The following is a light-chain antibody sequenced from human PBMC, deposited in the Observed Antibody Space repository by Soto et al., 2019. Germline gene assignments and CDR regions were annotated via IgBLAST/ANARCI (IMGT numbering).Light chain of an antibody. CDR1: QSVSSN. J-gene: IGKJ1*01. CDR2: GAS. V-gene: IGKV3-15*01. CDR3: QQYSGWPPT. Sequence: EIGVTQCPATQSESPGERATLSCRASQSVSSNLAWYQQKPGQAPRLLINGASTRATGIPARFSGSGSGTEFSLTISSLQSEDFAVYYCQQYSGWPPTFGQGTKVDIK.